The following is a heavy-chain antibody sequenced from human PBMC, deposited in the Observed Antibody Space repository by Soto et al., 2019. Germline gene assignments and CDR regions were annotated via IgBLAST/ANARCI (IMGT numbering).Heavy chain of an antibody. D-gene: IGHD2-8*01. CDR3: ARGGVPYYYYMDV. Sequence: QVQLQQWGAGLLKPSETLSLTCAVYGGSFSGYYWSWIRQPPGKGLEWIGEINHSGSTNYNPSLKSRVTISVDTSKNQFSLKLSSVTAVDTAVYYCARGGVPYYYYMDVWGKGTTVTVSS. CDR2: INHSGST. J-gene: IGHJ6*03. V-gene: IGHV4-34*01. CDR1: GGSFSGYY.